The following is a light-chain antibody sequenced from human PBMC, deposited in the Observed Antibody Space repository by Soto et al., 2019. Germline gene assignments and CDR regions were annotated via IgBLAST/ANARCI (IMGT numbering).Light chain of an antibody. CDR3: SSYTSSNTLV. Sequence: QSALTQPASVSGSPGQWITISCTGTSTDVGGYDFVSWYQQHPGKAPKLMIYDVSSRPSGVSSRFSGFKSGDTASLTISGLQAVDEGDYYCSSYTSSNTLVFGGGTKVTVL. CDR1: STDVGGYDF. V-gene: IGLV2-14*01. CDR2: DVS. J-gene: IGLJ2*01.